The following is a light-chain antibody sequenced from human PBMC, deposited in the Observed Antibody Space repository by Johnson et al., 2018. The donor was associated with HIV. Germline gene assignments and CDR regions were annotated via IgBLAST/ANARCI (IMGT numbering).Light chain of an antibody. CDR3: GTWDSSLSVNV. J-gene: IGLJ1*01. CDR1: SSNIGNNY. Sequence: QSVLTQPPSVSAAPGQKVTISCSGSSSNIGNNYVSWYQQLPGTAPKLLIYDSYSRPSGIPDRFSGSKSGTSATLGITGLQTGDEADYYCGTWDSSLSVNVFGPGTKVTVL. V-gene: IGLV1-51*01. CDR2: DSY.